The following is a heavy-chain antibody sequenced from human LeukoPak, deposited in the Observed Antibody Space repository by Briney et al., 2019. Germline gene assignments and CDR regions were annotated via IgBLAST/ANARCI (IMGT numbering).Heavy chain of an antibody. Sequence: GGSLRLSCAASGFTFSSYAMSWVRQAPGKGLEWVSATSGSGGSTYYADSVKGRFTISRDNSKNTLYLQMNSLRAEDTAVYYCAKDGEDSSSWYAGFDPWGQGTLVTVSS. V-gene: IGHV3-23*01. J-gene: IGHJ5*02. CDR3: AKDGEDSSSWYAGFDP. CDR2: TSGSGGST. D-gene: IGHD6-13*01. CDR1: GFTFSSYA.